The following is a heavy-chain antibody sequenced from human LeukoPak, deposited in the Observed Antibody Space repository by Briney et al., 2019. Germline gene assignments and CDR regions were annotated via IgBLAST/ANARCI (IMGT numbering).Heavy chain of an antibody. D-gene: IGHD3-9*01. CDR1: GFTFSDYA. CDR3: TREKRYFDWFQADY. CDR2: IRNKAYGGTA. V-gene: IGHV3-49*03. Sequence: PGRSLRLSCTASGFTFSDYAMSWFRQAPGKGLEWVGFIRNKAYGGTAEYAASVKGRFTISRDDSKTIAYLQMNSLKTEGTAVYYCTREKRYFDWFQADYWGQGTLVTVSS. J-gene: IGHJ4*02.